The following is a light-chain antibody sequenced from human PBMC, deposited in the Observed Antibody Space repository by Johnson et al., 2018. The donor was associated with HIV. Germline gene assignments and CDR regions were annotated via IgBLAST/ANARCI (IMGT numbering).Light chain of an antibody. CDR1: SSNIGNNY. Sequence: QPVLTQPPSVSAAPGQKVTISCSGSSSNIGNNYVSWYQQLPGTAPKLLIYENSKRPSGIPDRFSGSKSGTSATLGITGLQTGDEAYYYCGTWDSSLSVPGFVSGTKVTVL. V-gene: IGLV1-51*02. CDR2: ENS. J-gene: IGLJ1*01. CDR3: GTWDSSLSVPG.